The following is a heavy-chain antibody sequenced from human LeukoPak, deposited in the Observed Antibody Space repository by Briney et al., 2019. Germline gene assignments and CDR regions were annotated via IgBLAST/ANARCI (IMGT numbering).Heavy chain of an antibody. J-gene: IGHJ4*02. D-gene: IGHD1-26*01. CDR2: INHSGST. CDR1: GGSFSGYY. CDR3: ARGLRDSGSYEFDY. Sequence: SETLSLTCAVYGGSFSGYYWSWIRQPPGKGLEWIGEINHSGSTNYNPSLKSRVTISVDTSKNQFSLRLSSVTAADTAVYYCARGLRDSGSYEFDYWGQGTLVTVSS. V-gene: IGHV4-34*01.